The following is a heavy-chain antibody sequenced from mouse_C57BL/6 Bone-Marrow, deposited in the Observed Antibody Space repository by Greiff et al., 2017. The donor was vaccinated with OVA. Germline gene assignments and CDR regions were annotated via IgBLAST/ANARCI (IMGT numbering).Heavy chain of an antibody. J-gene: IGHJ3*01. CDR3: ASWLLAWFAY. CDR2: IYPRSGNT. Sequence: VKLVESGAELARPGASVKLSCKASGYTFTSYGISWVKQRTGQGLEWIGEIYPRSGNTYYNEKFKGKATLTADKSSSTAYMELRRLTSEDSAVYFCASWLLAWFAYWGQGTLVTVSA. CDR1: GYTFTSYG. D-gene: IGHD2-3*01. V-gene: IGHV1-81*01.